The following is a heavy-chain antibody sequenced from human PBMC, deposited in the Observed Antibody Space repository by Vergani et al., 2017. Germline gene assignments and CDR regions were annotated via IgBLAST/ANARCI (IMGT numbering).Heavy chain of an antibody. J-gene: IGHJ6*02. CDR1: GYTFTDFY. Sequence: QVQLVQSGAVVLKPGASVKVSCTGSGYTFTDFYIHWLRQAPGQGLEWMGWVNTNTGGTNYAPKFRGSVTITRDTSISTAYILLPSLRSDDPTVYYCARDPDIVVVPAAPYYYYYYGMDVWGQGTTVTVSS. CDR3: ARDPDIVVVPAAPYYYYYYGMDV. V-gene: IGHV1-2*04. CDR2: VNTNTGGT. D-gene: IGHD2-2*01.